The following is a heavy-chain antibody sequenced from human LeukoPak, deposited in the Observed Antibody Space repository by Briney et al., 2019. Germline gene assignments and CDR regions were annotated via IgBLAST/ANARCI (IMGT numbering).Heavy chain of an antibody. CDR1: GFTFSSYG. CDR3: AKVYYYDSSGYYYRYNFDY. CDR2: IRYDGSNK. Sequence: GGSLRLSCEVSGFTFSSYGMHWVRQAPGKGLEWVAFIRYDGSNKYYADSVKGRFTISRDNSKNTLYLQMNSLRAEDTAVYYCAKVYYYDSSGYYYRYNFDYWGQGTLVTVSS. V-gene: IGHV3-30*02. D-gene: IGHD3-22*01. J-gene: IGHJ4*02.